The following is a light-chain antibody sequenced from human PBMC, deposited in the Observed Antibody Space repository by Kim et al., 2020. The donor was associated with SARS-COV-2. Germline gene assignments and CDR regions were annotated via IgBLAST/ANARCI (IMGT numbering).Light chain of an antibody. V-gene: IGKV1-27*01. CDR3: QKYNSAPHT. CDR1: QSISRY. CDR2: AAS. Sequence: ASVGDRVTITCRASQSISRYLAWYQQKPGKVPKLLIYAASTLQRGVPSRFSGSGSGTDFTLTISSLQPEDFATYYCQKYNSAPHTFGGGTKVDIK. J-gene: IGKJ4*01.